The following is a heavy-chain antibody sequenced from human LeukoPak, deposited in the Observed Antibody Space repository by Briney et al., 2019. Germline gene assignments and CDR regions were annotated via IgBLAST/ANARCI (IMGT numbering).Heavy chain of an antibody. D-gene: IGHD1-26*01. CDR3: AREVGTTLDY. J-gene: IGHJ4*02. CDR2: ISGSSSFI. V-gene: IGHV3-21*01. CDR1: GFTFSSYT. Sequence: GGSLRLSCAASGFTFSSYTMNWVRQAPGKGLEWVSSISGSSSFIYYADSLKGRFTISRDNAKNSLYLQMNSLRPEDTAVYYCAREVGTTLDYWGQGTLVTVSS.